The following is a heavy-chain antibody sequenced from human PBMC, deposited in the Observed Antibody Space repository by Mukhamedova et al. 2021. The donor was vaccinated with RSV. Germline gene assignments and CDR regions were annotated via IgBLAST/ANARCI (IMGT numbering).Heavy chain of an antibody. CDR2: INPNSGVT. CDR3: ARGPPVASCEFWD. V-gene: IGHV1-2*04. CDR1: TFTGYY. D-gene: IGHD2-2*01. J-gene: IGHJ1*01. Sequence: TFTGYYLHWVRQAPGQGLEWMGWINPNSGVTNYAQRFQGWVTMTRDTSITTAYMELSRLSSDDTAVYYCARGPPVASCEFWDWG.